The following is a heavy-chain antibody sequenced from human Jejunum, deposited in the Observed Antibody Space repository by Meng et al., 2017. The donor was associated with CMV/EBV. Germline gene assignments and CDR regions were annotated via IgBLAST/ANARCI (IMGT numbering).Heavy chain of an antibody. Sequence: QFVVSGGGLVAPGGSLSLSCVSVGMTFSNDWMSWGRQAAGKGLEWVANIKQDGSETYYVDSVKGRFTISRDNGKNSLYLQMNNLRAEDTGVYYCARGLAIYSWGQGTLVTVSS. J-gene: IGHJ4*02. CDR1: GMTFSNDW. D-gene: IGHD5-24*01. V-gene: IGHV3-7*04. CDR3: ARGLAIYS. CDR2: IKQDGSET.